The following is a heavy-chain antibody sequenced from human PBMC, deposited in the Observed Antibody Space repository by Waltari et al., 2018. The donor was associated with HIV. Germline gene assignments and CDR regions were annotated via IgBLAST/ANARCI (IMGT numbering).Heavy chain of an antibody. V-gene: IGHV1-2*02. J-gene: IGHJ5*02. CDR3: ARVFRGTVNYFDSRLGH. CDR1: GYTFSDYY. CDR2: INPNSGGT. Sequence: QVQLVQSGAAVKKPGASVTVSCKASGYTFSDYYMHWVRQAPGQGLEWMGWINPNSGGTRYAEKFQGRVTMTRDTSISTAYMELSRLRFDDMAVYYCARVFRGTVNYFDSRLGHWGQGTLVTVSS. D-gene: IGHD3-22*01.